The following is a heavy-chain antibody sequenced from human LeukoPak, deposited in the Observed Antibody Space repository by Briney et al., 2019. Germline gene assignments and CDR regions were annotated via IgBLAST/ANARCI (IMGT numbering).Heavy chain of an antibody. J-gene: IGHJ3*02. CDR2: IKEDGSEK. Sequence: GGSLRLSCAASGFTFSSYWMSWVRQAPGKGLEWVANIKEDGSEKYYVDSVKGRFTISRDNARNSLYLQMNTLTPEDTALYYCAREGEGFRLEAWVAPAGPWGPFNAYDIWGQGTLVTVSS. CDR1: GFTFSSYW. D-gene: IGHD2-2*01. CDR3: AREGEGFRLEAWVAPAGPWGPFNAYDI. V-gene: IGHV3-7*01.